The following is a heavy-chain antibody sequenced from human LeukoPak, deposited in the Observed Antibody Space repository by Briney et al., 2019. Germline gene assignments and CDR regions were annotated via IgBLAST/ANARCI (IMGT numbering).Heavy chain of an antibody. D-gene: IGHD3-10*01. CDR2: ISGSGGST. CDR3: ATQAGIMVRGGGGY. Sequence: GGSLRLSCAASGFTFSSYAMSWVRQAPGKGLEWVSAISGSGGSTYYADSVKGRFTISRDNSKNTLYLQMNSLRVEDTAVYYCATQAGIMVRGGGGYWGQGTLVTVSS. V-gene: IGHV3-23*01. J-gene: IGHJ4*02. CDR1: GFTFSSYA.